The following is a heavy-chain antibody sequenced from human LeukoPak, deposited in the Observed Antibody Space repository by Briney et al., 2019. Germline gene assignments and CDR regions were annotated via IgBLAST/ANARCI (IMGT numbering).Heavy chain of an antibody. V-gene: IGHV1-2*02. D-gene: IGHD5-18*01. CDR3: ARVRDGCSYGTNWFDP. CDR1: GYTFTAYY. CDR2: INANSGGT. J-gene: IGHJ5*02. Sequence: GASVKVSCKASGYTFTAYYMHWVRQAPGQGLEWMGWINANSGGTNYAQKFQGRVTMTRDTSISTVYMDLRRLTSDDTAVYYCARVRDGCSYGTNWFDPWGQGTLVTVSS.